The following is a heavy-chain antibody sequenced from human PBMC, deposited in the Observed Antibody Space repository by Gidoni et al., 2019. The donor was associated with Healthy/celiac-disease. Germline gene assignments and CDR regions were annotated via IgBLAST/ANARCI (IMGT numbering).Heavy chain of an antibody. J-gene: IGHJ4*02. V-gene: IGHV4-39*07. Sequence: QLQLQESGPGLVKPSETLSLTCTVSGGSISSSSYYWGWIRQPPGKGLEWIGSIYYSGSTYYNPSLKSRVTISVDTSKNQFSLKLSSVTAADTAVYYCARVGYCSSTSCYANFDYWGQGTLVTVSS. CDR3: ARVGYCSSTSCYANFDY. CDR2: IYYSGST. CDR1: GGSISSSSYY. D-gene: IGHD2-2*01.